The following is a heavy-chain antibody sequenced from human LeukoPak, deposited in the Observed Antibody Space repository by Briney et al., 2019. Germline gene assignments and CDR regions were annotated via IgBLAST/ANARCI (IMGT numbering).Heavy chain of an antibody. D-gene: IGHD6-13*01. CDR1: GFTFSNYW. Sequence: GSLRLSCAASGFTFSNYWMTWVRQAPGKGLEWIGEINHSGSTNYNPSLKSRVTISVDTSKNQFSLKLSSVTAADTAVYYCARLVAAAGSDYWGQGTLVTVSS. CDR3: ARLVAAAGSDY. V-gene: IGHV4-34*01. CDR2: INHSGST. J-gene: IGHJ4*02.